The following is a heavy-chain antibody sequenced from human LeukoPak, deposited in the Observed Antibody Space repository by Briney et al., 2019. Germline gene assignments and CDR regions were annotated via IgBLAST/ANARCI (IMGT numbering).Heavy chain of an antibody. CDR2: ISSSSSYI. D-gene: IGHD6-13*01. Sequence: PGGSLRLSCAASGFTFSSYSMNWVRQAPGKGLEWVSSISSSSSYIYYADSVKGRFTISRDNAKNSLYLQMNSLRAEDTAVYYCARRGWQQLEPFDPWGQGTLVTVSS. CDR1: GFTFSSYS. V-gene: IGHV3-21*01. CDR3: ARRGWQQLEPFDP. J-gene: IGHJ5*02.